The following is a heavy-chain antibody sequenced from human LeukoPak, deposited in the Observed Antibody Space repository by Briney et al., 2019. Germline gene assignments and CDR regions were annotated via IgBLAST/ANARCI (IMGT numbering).Heavy chain of an antibody. D-gene: IGHD5-18*01. CDR1: GFTFSSYA. CDR3: AKVGTAMVEYYFDY. V-gene: IGHV3-23*01. J-gene: IGHJ4*02. Sequence: QSGGSLRLSCAASGFTFSSYAMSWVRQAPGKGLEWVSAISGSGGSTYYADSVKGRFTISRDNSKNTLYLQMNSLRAEDTAVYYCAKVGTAMVEYYFDYWGQGTLVTVSS. CDR2: ISGSGGST.